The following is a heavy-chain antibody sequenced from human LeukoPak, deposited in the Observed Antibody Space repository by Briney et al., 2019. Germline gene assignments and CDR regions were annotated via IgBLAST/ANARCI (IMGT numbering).Heavy chain of an antibody. CDR3: ARDRGGRFDY. V-gene: IGHV3-48*03. CDR2: ISSSGSTI. Sequence: PGGSLRLSCAASGFTFSSYEMNWVRQAPGKGLEWVSYISSSGSTIYYADSVKGRFTISRDNAKNSLYLQMTSLSAEDTAVYYCARDRGGRFDYWGQGTLVTVSS. CDR1: GFTFSSYE. D-gene: IGHD3-10*01. J-gene: IGHJ4*02.